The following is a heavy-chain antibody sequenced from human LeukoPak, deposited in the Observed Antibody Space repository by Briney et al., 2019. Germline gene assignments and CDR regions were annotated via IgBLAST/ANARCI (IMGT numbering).Heavy chain of an antibody. D-gene: IGHD3-3*01. V-gene: IGHV4-59*08. CDR3: ARTPYYDFWSGPYYFDY. Sequence: SETLSLTCTVSGGSISSYYWSWIRQPPGKGLERIGYIYYSGSTNYNPSLKSRVTISVDTSKNQFSLKLSSVTAADTAVYYCARTPYYDFWSGPYYFDYWGQGTLVTVSS. J-gene: IGHJ4*02. CDR1: GGSISSYY. CDR2: IYYSGST.